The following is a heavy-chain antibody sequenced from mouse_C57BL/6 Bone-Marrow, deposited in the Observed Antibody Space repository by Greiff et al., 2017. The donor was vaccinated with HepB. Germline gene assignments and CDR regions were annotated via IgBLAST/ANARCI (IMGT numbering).Heavy chain of an antibody. D-gene: IGHD2-2*01. V-gene: IGHV1-81*01. CDR2: IYPRSGNT. CDR1: GYTFTSYG. Sequence: VQVVESGAELARPGASVKLSCKASGYTFTSYGISWVKQRTGQGLEWIGEIYPRSGNTYYNEKFKGKATLTADKSSSTAYMELRSLTSEDSAVYFCAMGGYDEGFDYWGQGTTLTVSS. CDR3: AMGGYDEGFDY. J-gene: IGHJ2*01.